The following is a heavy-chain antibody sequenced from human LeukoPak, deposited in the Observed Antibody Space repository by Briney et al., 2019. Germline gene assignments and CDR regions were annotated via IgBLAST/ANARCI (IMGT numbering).Heavy chain of an antibody. Sequence: GGSLRLSCAASGFTFDDYAMHWVRHAPGKGLEWVSGISWNSGSIGYADSVKGRFTISRDNAKNSLYLQMNSLRAEDTALYYCAKDAGSYYKGGNAFDIWGQGTMVTVSS. CDR1: GFTFDDYA. J-gene: IGHJ3*02. V-gene: IGHV3-9*01. CDR2: ISWNSGSI. CDR3: AKDAGSYYKGGNAFDI. D-gene: IGHD3-10*01.